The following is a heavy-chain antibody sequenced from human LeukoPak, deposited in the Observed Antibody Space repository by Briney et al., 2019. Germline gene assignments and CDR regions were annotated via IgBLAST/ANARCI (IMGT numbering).Heavy chain of an antibody. D-gene: IGHD3-22*01. V-gene: IGHV1-69*13. CDR3: ARANFDSSDYRGDAFDI. CDR2: IIPIFGTT. J-gene: IGHJ3*02. CDR1: GGTFSNYF. Sequence: GASVKVSCKASGGTFSNYFITWVRQAPGQGLEWMGGIIPIFGTTNYAQKFQGRVTITADESTSTTYIELSSLRSEDTAVYYCARANFDSSDYRGDAFDIWGRGTMVTVS.